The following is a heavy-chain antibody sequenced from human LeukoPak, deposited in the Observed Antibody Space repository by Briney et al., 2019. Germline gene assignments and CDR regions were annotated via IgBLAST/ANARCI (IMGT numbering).Heavy chain of an antibody. CDR1: GFTFSSYA. J-gene: IGHJ4*01. CDR2: ISGSGGST. D-gene: IGHD6-19*01. CDR3: SKDLYLRWLLPFSTVIYFAS. Sequence: GGSLRLSCAASGFTFSSYAMSWVRQAPGKGLEWVSAISGSGGSTYYADSVKGRFTISRDNSKNTLYLQMNSLRAEDTAVYYCSKDLYLRWLLPFSTVIYFASWGQEPWSPSPQ. V-gene: IGHV3-23*01.